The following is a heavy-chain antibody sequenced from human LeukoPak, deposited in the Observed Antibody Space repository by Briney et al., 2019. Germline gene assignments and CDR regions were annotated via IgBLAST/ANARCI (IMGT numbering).Heavy chain of an antibody. Sequence: SETLSLTCTVSGGSVSSGSYYWSWIRQPPGKGLEWIGYIYYSGSTNYNPSLKSRVTISVDTSKNQFSLKLSSVTAADTAVYYCARWRYDFRSGYSFDYWGQGTLVTVSS. J-gene: IGHJ4*02. D-gene: IGHD3-3*01. CDR2: IYYSGST. CDR1: GGSVSSGSYY. V-gene: IGHV4-61*01. CDR3: ARWRYDFRSGYSFDY.